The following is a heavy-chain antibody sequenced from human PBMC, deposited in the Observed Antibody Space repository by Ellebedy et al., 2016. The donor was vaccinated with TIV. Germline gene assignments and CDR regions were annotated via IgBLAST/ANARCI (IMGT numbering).Heavy chain of an antibody. Sequence: PGGSLRLSCAASGFTVSSNYMSWVRQAPGKGLEWVSVIYSGGSTYYADSVKGRLTMSRDNSKNTLYLQMNSLRAEDTAVYYCARHCSGGSCSHHAFDIWGQGTMVTVSS. CDR2: IYSGGST. J-gene: IGHJ3*02. D-gene: IGHD2-15*01. CDR1: GFTVSSNY. CDR3: ARHCSGGSCSHHAFDI. V-gene: IGHV3-66*04.